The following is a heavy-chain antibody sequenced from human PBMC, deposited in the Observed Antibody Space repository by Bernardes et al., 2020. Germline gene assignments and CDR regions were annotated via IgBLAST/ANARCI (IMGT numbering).Heavy chain of an antibody. CDR2: IYWDDAK. Sequence: SGPTLVKPTQTLTLTCTFSGFSLSTSGVGVGWIRQPPGKALEWLALIYWDDAKRYSPSLKSRLTITKDTSKNQVVLTMTNMDPVDTATYYCAHSGDDYDFWSGSTYYYYYMDVWGKGTTVTVSS. D-gene: IGHD3-3*01. CDR3: AHSGDDYDFWSGSTYYYYYMDV. CDR1: GFSLSTSGVG. V-gene: IGHV2-5*02. J-gene: IGHJ6*03.